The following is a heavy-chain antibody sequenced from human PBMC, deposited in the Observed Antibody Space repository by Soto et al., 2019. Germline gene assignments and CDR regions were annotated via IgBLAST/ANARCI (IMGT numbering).Heavy chain of an antibody. J-gene: IGHJ6*02. D-gene: IGHD4-17*01. Sequence: ASVKVSCKASGGTFSSYAISWVRQAPGQGREWMGGITPIFGTANYAQKFQGRVTITADESTSTAYMELRSLRSEDTAVSYCAEGAYGDPYYSYYGMDVWGQGTPVTAP. CDR1: GGTFSSYA. CDR2: ITPIFGTA. V-gene: IGHV1-69*13. CDR3: AEGAYGDPYYSYYGMDV.